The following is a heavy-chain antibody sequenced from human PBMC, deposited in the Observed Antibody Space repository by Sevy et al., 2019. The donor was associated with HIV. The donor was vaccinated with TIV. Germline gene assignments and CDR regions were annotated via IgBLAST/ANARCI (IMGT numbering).Heavy chain of an antibody. J-gene: IGHJ3*02. V-gene: IGHV4-30-2*01. CDR2: IYHTGNT. D-gene: IGHD4-17*01. CDR3: ASGGGTMTTPGSFDI. CDR1: GVSISSGAYS. Sequence: SETLSLTCAVSGVSISSGAYSWNWIRQPPGKGLEWIGYIYHTGNTYYNPSLKSRITISLDRSKNQFSLRLSSVTAAETAVYFCASGGGTMTTPGSFDIWGQGTMVTVSS.